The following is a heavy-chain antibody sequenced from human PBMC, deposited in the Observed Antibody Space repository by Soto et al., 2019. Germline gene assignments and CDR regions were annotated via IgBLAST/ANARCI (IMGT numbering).Heavy chain of an antibody. CDR3: AREDKYCSGGSCYHSPSFVIDY. CDR1: GGSISSYY. Sequence: SETLSLTCTVSGGSISSYYWSWVRQPAGKGLEWIGRIYTSGSTNYNPSLKSRVTMSVDTSKNQFSLKLSSVTAADTAVYYCAREDKYCSGGSCYHSPSFVIDYRGQGTLVTVSS. D-gene: IGHD2-15*01. V-gene: IGHV4-4*07. J-gene: IGHJ4*02. CDR2: IYTSGST.